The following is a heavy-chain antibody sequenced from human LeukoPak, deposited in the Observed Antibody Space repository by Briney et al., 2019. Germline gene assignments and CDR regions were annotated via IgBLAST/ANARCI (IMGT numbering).Heavy chain of an antibody. CDR3: AREDYDFWSGHYFDY. J-gene: IGHJ4*02. V-gene: IGHV1-2*02. D-gene: IGHD3-3*01. CDR1: GYTFTGYY. Sequence: ASVKVSCKASGYTFTGYYMHWVRQAPGQGLEWMGWINPNSGGTNYAQKFQGRVTMARHTSINTVFMDLRRLTSDDTAVYYCAREDYDFWSGHYFDYWGQGTLVTVSS. CDR2: INPNSGGT.